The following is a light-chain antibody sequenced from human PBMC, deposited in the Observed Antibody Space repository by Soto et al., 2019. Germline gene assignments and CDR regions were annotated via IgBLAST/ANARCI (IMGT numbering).Light chain of an antibody. J-gene: IGKJ4*01. Sequence: DIQMTQSPSPLSASVGDRVSITCRASQSISSYLNWYQQKPGKAPKLLIYAASSLQSGVPSRFSGSGSGTDFTLTISSLQPEDFATYYCQQSYSTPRTFGGGTK. CDR1: QSISSY. CDR2: AAS. CDR3: QQSYSTPRT. V-gene: IGKV1-39*01.